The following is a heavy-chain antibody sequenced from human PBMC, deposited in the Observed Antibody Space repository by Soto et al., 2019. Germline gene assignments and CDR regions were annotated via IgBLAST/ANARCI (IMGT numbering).Heavy chain of an antibody. CDR2: IKQDGSEK. J-gene: IGHJ4*02. CDR1: GFTFSTYW. Sequence: EVQLVESGGGLVQPGGSLRLSCAASGFTFSTYWMSWVRQAPGKGLEWVANIKQDGSEKYYVDSVKGRFTISRDNTKKSLYLQMNSLRAEDTAVYYRASRYLEYCNSASCSAPYDYWGQGTLVTVSS. V-gene: IGHV3-7*05. D-gene: IGHD2-2*01. CDR3: ASRYLEYCNSASCSAPYDY.